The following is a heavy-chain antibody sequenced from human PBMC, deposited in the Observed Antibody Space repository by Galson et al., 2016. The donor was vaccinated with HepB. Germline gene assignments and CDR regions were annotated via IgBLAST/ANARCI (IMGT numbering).Heavy chain of an antibody. CDR1: GFYFYSYA. CDR3: AKDSWWVPGVIIDFDD. D-gene: IGHD3-10*01. Sequence: SLRLSCATSGFYFYSYALSWVRQAPGKGLEWISTISGSGATIYYADSVNGRFSISKDSSQDVLYLQMNSLRVEDTAMYYCAKDSWWVPGVIIDFDDWGQGTLVTVPS. J-gene: IGHJ4*02. V-gene: IGHV3-23*01. CDR2: ISGSGATI.